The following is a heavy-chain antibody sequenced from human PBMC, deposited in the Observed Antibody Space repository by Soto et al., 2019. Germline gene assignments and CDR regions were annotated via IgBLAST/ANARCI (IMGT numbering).Heavy chain of an antibody. Sequence: QVQLVESGGGVVQPGRSLRLSCAASGFTFSSYGMHWVRQAPGKGLEWVAVIWYDGSNKYYADSVKGRFTISRDNSKNXLXXQMNSLRAEDTAVYYCARGGIVGATLPYYYYGMDVWGQGTTVTVSS. CDR3: ARGGIVGATLPYYYYGMDV. V-gene: IGHV3-33*01. CDR1: GFTFSSYG. D-gene: IGHD1-26*01. J-gene: IGHJ6*02. CDR2: IWYDGSNK.